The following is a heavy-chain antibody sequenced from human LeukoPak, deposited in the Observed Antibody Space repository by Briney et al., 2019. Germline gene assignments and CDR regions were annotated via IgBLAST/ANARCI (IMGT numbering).Heavy chain of an antibody. CDR3: TRKYCSSTSCRSYYYYYGMDV. CDR2: IRSKAYGGTI. Sequence: GGSLRLSCTASGFTFGDYAMSWFRQAPGKGLEWVGFIRSKAYGGTIEYAASVKGRFTISRDDSKSIAYLQMNSLKTEDTAVYYCTRKYCSSTSCRSYYYYYGMDVWGQGTTVTVSS. V-gene: IGHV3-49*03. J-gene: IGHJ6*02. D-gene: IGHD2-2*01. CDR1: GFTFGDYA.